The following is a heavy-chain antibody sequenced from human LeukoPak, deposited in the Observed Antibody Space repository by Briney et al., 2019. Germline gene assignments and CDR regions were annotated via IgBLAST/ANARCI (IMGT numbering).Heavy chain of an antibody. D-gene: IGHD2-21*01. J-gene: IGHJ4*02. CDR1: GYTFTGYY. CDR2: INPNSDYT. Sequence: ASVKVSCKASGYTFTGYYIHWVRQAPGQGLEWMGWINPNSDYTFYAQKFQGRVTLTRDTSISTVYMELTTLTSDDTALYYCAVAPGDYWGQGTLVTVSS. V-gene: IGHV1-2*02. CDR3: AVAPGDY.